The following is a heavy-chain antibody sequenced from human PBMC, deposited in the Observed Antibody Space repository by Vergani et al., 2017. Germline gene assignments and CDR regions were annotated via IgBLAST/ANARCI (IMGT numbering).Heavy chain of an antibody. D-gene: IGHD2-8*01. V-gene: IGHV4-39*07. CDR2: IYYSGST. Sequence: QLQLQESGPGLVKPSETLSLTCTVSGGSISSSSYYWGWIRQPPGKGLEWIGSIYYSGSTYYNPALKSRVTISVDTSKNQFSLKLSSVTAADTAVYYCAGEYLLMVYAAWFDPWGQGTLVTVSS. CDR1: GGSISSSSYY. CDR3: AGEYLLMVYAAWFDP. J-gene: IGHJ5*02.